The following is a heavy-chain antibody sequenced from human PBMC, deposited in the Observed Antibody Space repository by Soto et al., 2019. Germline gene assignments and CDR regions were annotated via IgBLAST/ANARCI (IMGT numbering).Heavy chain of an antibody. Sequence: SGPTLVNPTQTLTLTCTFSGFSLSTSGMRVSWIRQPPGKALEWLALIDWDDDKYYSTSLKTRLTISKDTSKNQVVLTMTNMDPVDTATYYCARISLYYDVLTGYDRYFDYWGQGTLVTVSS. CDR2: IDWDDDK. CDR1: GFSLSTSGMR. CDR3: ARISLYYDVLTGYDRYFDY. D-gene: IGHD3-9*01. J-gene: IGHJ4*02. V-gene: IGHV2-70*01.